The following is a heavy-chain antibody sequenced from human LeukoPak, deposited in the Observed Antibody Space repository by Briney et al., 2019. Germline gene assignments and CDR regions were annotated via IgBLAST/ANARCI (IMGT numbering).Heavy chain of an antibody. J-gene: IGHJ4*02. CDR3: ARSGDSSGLDY. CDR1: GGTFSSYA. CDR2: IIPILGIA. D-gene: IGHD3-22*01. V-gene: IGHV1-69*04. Sequence: SVKVSCKASGGTFSSYAISWVRQAPGQGLEWMGRIIPILGIANYAQKFQGRVTITADKSTSTAYMELSSLRSEDTAVYYCARSGDSSGLDYWGQGTLVTVSS.